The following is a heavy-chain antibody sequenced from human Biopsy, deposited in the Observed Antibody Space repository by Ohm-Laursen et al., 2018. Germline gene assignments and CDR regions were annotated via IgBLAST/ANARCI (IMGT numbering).Heavy chain of an antibody. D-gene: IGHD3-16*01. J-gene: IGHJ4*02. Sequence: GTLSLTCAVSGGSINFYYWSWIRQPPGKGLEWIGYMYYSGSTKYSPSLKNRVTVSFDTSRNQFSLKLTSMTPADTAVYYCVRGRSPATYWGQGALVIVSS. CDR1: GGSINFYY. CDR2: MYYSGST. V-gene: IGHV4-59*01. CDR3: VRGRSPATY.